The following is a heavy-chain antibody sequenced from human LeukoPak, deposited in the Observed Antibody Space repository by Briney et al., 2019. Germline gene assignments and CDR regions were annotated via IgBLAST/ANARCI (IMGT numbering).Heavy chain of an antibody. CDR2: FYYSGST. Sequence: SETLSLTCTVFGGAISSYFWSWIRQPPGKGLEWIAYFYYSGSTNYNPSLKSRVTISGDTSKNQFSLKLSSVTAADTAVYYCARQTVVTYYFDYWGQGTLVTVSS. D-gene: IGHD4-23*01. V-gene: IGHV4-59*08. CDR3: ARQTVVTYYFDY. J-gene: IGHJ4*02. CDR1: GGAISSYF.